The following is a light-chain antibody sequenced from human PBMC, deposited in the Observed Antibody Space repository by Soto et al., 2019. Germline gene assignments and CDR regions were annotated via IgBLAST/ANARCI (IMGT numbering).Light chain of an antibody. V-gene: IGLV2-8*01. CDR2: EVS. J-gene: IGLJ1*01. CDR3: SSYAGSNIRYG. Sequence: QSALTQPPSASGSPGQSVTISCTGTSSDVGGYNYVSWYQQHPGKAPKLMIYEVSKRPSGVPDRFSGSKSGNTASLTVSGLQAEDEADYYCSSYAGSNIRYGFGSGTKLTVL. CDR1: SSDVGGYNY.